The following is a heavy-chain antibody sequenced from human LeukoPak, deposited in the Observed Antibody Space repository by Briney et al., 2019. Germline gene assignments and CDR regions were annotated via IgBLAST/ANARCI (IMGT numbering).Heavy chain of an antibody. CDR2: ISYDGSNI. CDR3: SKERSTSNILTGYQDK. D-gene: IGHD3-9*01. Sequence: GGCLRLSCAASGFTFSRYVMRRVRQAPGKGLEWTAGISYDGSNIYYADSVKGRFTISRDNSDNTLYLQMNSLRTQDNPVFYFSKERSTSNILTGYQDKWGQGTLVTVPS. CDR1: GFTFSRYV. V-gene: IGHV3-33*05. J-gene: IGHJ4*02.